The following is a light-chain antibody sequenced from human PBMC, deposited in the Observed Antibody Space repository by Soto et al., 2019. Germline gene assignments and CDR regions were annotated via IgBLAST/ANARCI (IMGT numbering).Light chain of an antibody. CDR3: TSYTTSSTYV. CDR2: DVS. Sequence: QSVLTQPASVSGSPGQSIAISCTGTSIDVDAYNFVSWYQHHPGKAPKPMIFDVSNRPSGVSNRFSGSKSGNTASLTISGLQAEDEADYYCTSYTTSSTYVFGTG. CDR1: SIDVDAYNF. J-gene: IGLJ1*01. V-gene: IGLV2-14*03.